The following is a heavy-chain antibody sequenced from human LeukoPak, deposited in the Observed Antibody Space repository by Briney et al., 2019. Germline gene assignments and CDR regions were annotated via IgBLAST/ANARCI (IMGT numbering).Heavy chain of an antibody. CDR1: GYTFTSYG. CDR2: ISAYNGNT. CDR3: ARSGGGVLRYFDWLGDY. D-gene: IGHD3-9*01. V-gene: IGHV1-18*01. J-gene: IGHJ4*02. Sequence: ASVKVSCKASGYTFTSYGISWVRQAPGQGLEWMGWISAYNGNTNYAQKLQGRVTMTTDTSTSTAYMELRSLRSDDTAVYYCARSGGGVLRYFDWLGDYWGQGTLVTVSS.